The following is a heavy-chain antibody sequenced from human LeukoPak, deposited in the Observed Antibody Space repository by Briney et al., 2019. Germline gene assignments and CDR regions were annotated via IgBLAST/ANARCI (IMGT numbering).Heavy chain of an antibody. CDR3: ARVGFTQYDFWSGYPSPRYFDY. CDR2: IYYSGST. J-gene: IGHJ4*02. D-gene: IGHD3-3*01. V-gene: IGHV4-39*07. CDR1: GGSISSSSYY. Sequence: SETLSLTCTVSGGSISSSSYYWGWIRQPPGKGLEWIGSIYYSGSTYYNPSLKSRVTMSVDTSKNQFSLKLSSVTAADTAVYYCARVGFTQYDFWSGYPSPRYFDYWGQGTLVTVSS.